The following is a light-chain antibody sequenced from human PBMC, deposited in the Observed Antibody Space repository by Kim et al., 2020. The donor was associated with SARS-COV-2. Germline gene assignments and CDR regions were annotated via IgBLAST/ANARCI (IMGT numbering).Light chain of an antibody. CDR3: QQSLTTPLLT. CDR2: AAS. V-gene: IGKV1-39*01. J-gene: IGKJ4*01. Sequence: DIQMTQSPSSLSASVGDRVTITCRASQRISCYLNWYQQQPGKAPKLLIYAASSLQSGVPSRFSGSGSGTDFTLTISSLQPEDFATYYCQQSLTTPLLTFGGGTKVDIK. CDR1: QRISCY.